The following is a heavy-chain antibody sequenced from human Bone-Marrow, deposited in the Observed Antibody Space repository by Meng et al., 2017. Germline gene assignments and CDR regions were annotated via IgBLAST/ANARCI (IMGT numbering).Heavy chain of an antibody. Sequence: SVKVSCKASGGTFSSYAISWVRQAPGQGLEWMGGIIPIFGTANYAQKFQGRVTITADESTGTAYMELSSLRSEDTAVYYCARSVDTAMATPRLFGMDVWGQGTMVTVSS. V-gene: IGHV1-69*13. D-gene: IGHD5-18*01. J-gene: IGHJ6*02. CDR2: IIPIFGTA. CDR1: GGTFSSYA. CDR3: ARSVDTAMATPRLFGMDV.